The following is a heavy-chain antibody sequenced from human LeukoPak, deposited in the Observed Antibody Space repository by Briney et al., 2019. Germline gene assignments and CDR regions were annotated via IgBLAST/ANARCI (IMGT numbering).Heavy chain of an antibody. D-gene: IGHD3-10*01. CDR1: GFTFNSFP. V-gene: IGHV3-30*04. CDR3: ARVLGFGSPPAY. Sequence: GGSLRLSCAASGFTFNSFPMHWVRQAPGKGLEWVGLISFDGSDKSYADSVEGRFTISRDNSKNTLYLQMNSLSAEDTAVYYCARVLGFGSPPAYWGQGTLVSVSS. CDR2: ISFDGSDK. J-gene: IGHJ4*02.